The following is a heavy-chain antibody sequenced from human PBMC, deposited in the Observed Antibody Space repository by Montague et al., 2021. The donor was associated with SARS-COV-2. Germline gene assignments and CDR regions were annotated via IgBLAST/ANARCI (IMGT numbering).Heavy chain of an antibody. J-gene: IGHJ4*01. D-gene: IGHD6-6*01. CDR2: INHSGST. V-gene: IGHV4-34*01. CDR1: GGSFSGYH. Sequence: SETLSLTCAVYGGSFSGYHWSWIRQPPGKGLEWIGEINHSGSTNYNPSLKSRVTITVDTSKNQFSLKLISLTTADTAVYYCARGGRQGLVLDPRYYFDYWGQGTLVTVSS. CDR3: ARGGRQGLVLDPRYYFDY.